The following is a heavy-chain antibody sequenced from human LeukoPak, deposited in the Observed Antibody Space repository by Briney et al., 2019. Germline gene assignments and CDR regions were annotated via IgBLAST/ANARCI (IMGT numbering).Heavy chain of an antibody. J-gene: IGHJ6*02. D-gene: IGHD6-13*01. Sequence: SETLSLTCTVSGGSITSSGYYWGWIRQTPGKGLEWIGNMYYSGSTYYNPSLKSRVTISVDTSKNQFSLKLSSVTAADTAVYYCARDRVSAGHYYYYGMDVWGQGTTVTVSS. CDR1: GGSITSSGYY. V-gene: IGHV4-39*07. CDR3: ARDRVSAGHYYYYGMDV. CDR2: MYYSGST.